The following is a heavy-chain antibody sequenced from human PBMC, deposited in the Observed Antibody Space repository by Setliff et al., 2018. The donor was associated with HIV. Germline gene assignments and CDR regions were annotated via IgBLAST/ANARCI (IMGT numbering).Heavy chain of an antibody. V-gene: IGHV7-4-1*02. CDR2: INTNTGYP. J-gene: IGHJ5*02. CDR1: GGTFSRDA. Sequence: GPSVKVSCKASGGTFSRDAISWVRQAPGQGLEWMGGINTNTGYPTYAQAFRGRFVFSLDTSVSTAYLEISSLEAEDTAVYFCARVRTSYNFWVGDVFDPWGQGTLVTVSS. D-gene: IGHD1-1*01. CDR3: ARVRTSYNFWVGDVFDP.